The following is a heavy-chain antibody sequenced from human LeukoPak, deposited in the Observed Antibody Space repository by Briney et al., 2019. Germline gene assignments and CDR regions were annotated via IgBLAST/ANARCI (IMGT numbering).Heavy chain of an antibody. D-gene: IGHD3-3*01. CDR3: ARDSPSYYDFWSDSYGMDV. Sequence: GGSLRLSCAASRFTFSSYAMHWVRQAPGKGLEYVSAISSNGGSTYYANSVKGRFTISRDNSKNTLYLQMGSLRAEDMAVYYCARDSPSYYDFWSDSYGMDVWGQGTTVTVSS. CDR1: RFTFSSYA. J-gene: IGHJ6*02. V-gene: IGHV3-64*01. CDR2: ISSNGGST.